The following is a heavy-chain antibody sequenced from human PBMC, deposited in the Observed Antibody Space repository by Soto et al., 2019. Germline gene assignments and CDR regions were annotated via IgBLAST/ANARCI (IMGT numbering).Heavy chain of an antibody. D-gene: IGHD1-26*01. CDR1: GLSVKTLW. CDR3: ASYRTLGC. CDR2: IKEDGVEK. J-gene: IGHJ4*02. Sequence: WGSLGLSSESSGLSVKTLWMSWVRQAPGKGLDWVASIKEDGVEKIYVDSVKGRFSIPRDSAKNSLHLQMNNLRAEDAAIYFCASYRTLGCWGQGTPVTV. V-gene: IGHV3-7*03.